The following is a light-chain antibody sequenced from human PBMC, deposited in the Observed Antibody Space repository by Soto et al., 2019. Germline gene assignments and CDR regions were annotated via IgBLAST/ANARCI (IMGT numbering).Light chain of an antibody. V-gene: IGKV3D-20*02. CDR3: QQRANWLWT. CDR2: GAS. J-gene: IGKJ1*01. CDR1: ESVSSNY. Sequence: ENVLSHSPDTLSLSPGERATLSCRASESVSSNYVAWYQQKPGQAPRLLVYGASNRATGVPARFSGSGSGTDGTLTISSLEPEDVAVYYCQQRANWLWTFGQGTKVDIK.